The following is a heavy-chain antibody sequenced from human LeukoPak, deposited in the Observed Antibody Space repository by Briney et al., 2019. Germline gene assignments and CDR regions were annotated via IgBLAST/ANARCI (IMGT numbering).Heavy chain of an antibody. CDR2: IGTAGDT. CDR1: GFTFSSYD. J-gene: IGHJ4*02. V-gene: IGHV3-13*01. D-gene: IGHD6-13*01. Sequence: GGSLRLSCAASGFTFSSYDMHWVRHATGKGLEWVSAIGTAGDTYYPGSVKGRFTISRENAKNSSYLQMNSLRAGDTAVYYCARGRGYSSSWHDYWGQGTLVTVSS. CDR3: ARGRGYSSSWHDY.